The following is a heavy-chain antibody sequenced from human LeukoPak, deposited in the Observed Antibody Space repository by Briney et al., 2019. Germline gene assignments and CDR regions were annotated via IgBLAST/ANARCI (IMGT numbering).Heavy chain of an antibody. CDR1: GGSISSSSYY. Sequence: PSETLSLTCTVSGGSISSSSYYWGWIRQPPGKGLECIGSIYYSGSTYYNPSLKSRVTISVDTSKNQFSLKLSSVTAADTAVYYCAREPIVAAGNWFDPWGQGTLVTVSS. J-gene: IGHJ5*02. CDR2: IYYSGST. V-gene: IGHV4-39*07. CDR3: AREPIVAAGNWFDP. D-gene: IGHD6-13*01.